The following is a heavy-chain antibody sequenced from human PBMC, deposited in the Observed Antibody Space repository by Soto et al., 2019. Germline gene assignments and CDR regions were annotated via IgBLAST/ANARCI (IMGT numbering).Heavy chain of an antibody. CDR2: IIPIFGTA. Sequence: ASVKVSCKASGGTFSSYAISWVRQAPGQGLEWMGGIIPIFGTANYAQKFQGRVTITADESTSTAYMELSSLRSEDTAVYYCASGCSSTFCYRGLYCYGMYFWGKGTTVTVSS. J-gene: IGHJ6*04. CDR1: GGTFSSYA. D-gene: IGHD2-2*01. CDR3: ASGCSSTFCYRGLYCYGMYF. V-gene: IGHV1-69*13.